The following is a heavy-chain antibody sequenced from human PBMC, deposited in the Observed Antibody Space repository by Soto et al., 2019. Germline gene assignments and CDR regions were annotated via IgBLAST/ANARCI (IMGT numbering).Heavy chain of an antibody. V-gene: IGHV3-23*01. CDR3: AKDPGYTYGHGLDV. CDR2: ISGNGDKT. CDR1: GFTFSTYA. D-gene: IGHD5-18*01. Sequence: EVQLLESGGDLVLPGGSLRLSCAPSGFTFSTYAMNWVRQAPGKGLEWVSGISGNGDKTYYADSVKGRFTISRDNSKKMLYLQMNTLRAEDTAVYYCAKDPGYTYGHGLDVWGQGTTVTVSS. J-gene: IGHJ6*02.